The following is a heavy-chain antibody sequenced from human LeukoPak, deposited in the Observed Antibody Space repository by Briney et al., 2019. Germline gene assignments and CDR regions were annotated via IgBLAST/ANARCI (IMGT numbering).Heavy chain of an antibody. D-gene: IGHD6-19*01. CDR2: ISGSGGST. CDR3: AKAGRSSGWYIGTNYFDY. J-gene: IGHJ4*02. V-gene: IGHV3-23*01. CDR1: GFTFSSYA. Sequence: GGSLRLSCAASGFTFSSYAMSWVRQAPGKGLEWVSAISGSGGSTYYADSVKGRFTISRDNSKNTLYLQMNSLRAEDTAVYYCAKAGRSSGWYIGTNYFDYWGQGTLVTVSS.